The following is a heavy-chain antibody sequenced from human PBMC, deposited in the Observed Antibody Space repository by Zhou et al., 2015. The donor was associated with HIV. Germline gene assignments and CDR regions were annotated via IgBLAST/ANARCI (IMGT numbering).Heavy chain of an antibody. J-gene: IGHJ4*02. CDR3: ASRGKVVPAAPLDY. D-gene: IGHD2-2*01. CDR1: GGTFSNYA. CDR2: IIPIFGTA. V-gene: IGHV1-69*01. Sequence: QVQLVQSGAEVKKPGSSVKVSCKASGGTFSNYAISWVRQAPGQGLEWMGGIIPIFGTANYAQKFQGRVTITADESTSTAYMELSSLRSEDTAVYYCASRGKVVPAAPLDYWGQGTLVTVSS.